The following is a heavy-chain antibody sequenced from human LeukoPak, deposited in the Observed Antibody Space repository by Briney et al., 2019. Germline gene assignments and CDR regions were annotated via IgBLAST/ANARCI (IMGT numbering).Heavy chain of an antibody. V-gene: IGHV5-51*01. CDR1: GYSFTNYW. Sequence: PGESLKISCKGSGYSFTNYWIAWVRQMPGKGLEWMGIIYPGDSDTRYSPSFQSQVTISADKSISTAYLQWSSLKASDTAMYYCARRGYYDSSGYYNFDYWGQGTLVTVSS. CDR3: ARRGYYDSSGYYNFDY. J-gene: IGHJ4*02. CDR2: IYPGDSDT. D-gene: IGHD3-22*01.